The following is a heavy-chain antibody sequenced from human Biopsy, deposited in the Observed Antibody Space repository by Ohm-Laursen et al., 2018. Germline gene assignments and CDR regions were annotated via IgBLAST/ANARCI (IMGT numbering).Heavy chain of an antibody. J-gene: IGHJ4*02. V-gene: IGHV3-23*01. CDR3: ASDLNGDPSAFDY. CDR1: GFTFKNYA. CDR2: IDSSAAST. D-gene: IGHD4-17*01. Sequence: LRLSCAASGFTFKNYAMNWVRQAPGKGLDWVSSIDSSAASTFYAGSVKGRFTISRDNSKNTLFLQMNSLRAADTAIYYCASDLNGDPSAFDYWGQGTPVTVSP.